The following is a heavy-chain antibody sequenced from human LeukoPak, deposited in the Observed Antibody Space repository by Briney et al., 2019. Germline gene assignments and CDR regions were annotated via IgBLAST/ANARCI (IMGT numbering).Heavy chain of an antibody. CDR3: AGALVPAAMLWYFDL. V-gene: IGHV4-30-4*01. CDR1: GGSISSGDYY. Sequence: PSETLSLTCTVSGGSISSGDYYWSWIRQPPGKGLEWIGYIYYSGSTYYNPSLKSRVTISVDTSKNQFSLKLSSVTAADTAVYYCAGALVPAAMLWYFDLWGRGTLVTVSS. J-gene: IGHJ2*01. CDR2: IYYSGST. D-gene: IGHD2-2*01.